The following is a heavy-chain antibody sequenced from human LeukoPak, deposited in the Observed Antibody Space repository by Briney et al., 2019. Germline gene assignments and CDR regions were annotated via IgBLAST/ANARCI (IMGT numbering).Heavy chain of an antibody. CDR3: ARHQGYLVTNSCGLAGFDP. V-gene: IGHV4-59*08. CDR2: IRYSGGA. D-gene: IGHD2-15*01. J-gene: IGHJ5*02. CDR1: GGSISGYY. Sequence: PSETLSLTCTVSGGSISGYYWSWFRQPPGKGLEWVGYIRYSGGANSNPSLKNRVSISVDTSSNKFSLKLNSVTAADTAVYFCARHQGYLVTNSCGLAGFDPGGQGTLVTVSS.